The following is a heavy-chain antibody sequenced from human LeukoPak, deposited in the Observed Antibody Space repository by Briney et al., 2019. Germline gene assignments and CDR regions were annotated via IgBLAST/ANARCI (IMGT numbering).Heavy chain of an antibody. CDR3: ARAVDTAMVWFY. CDR2: INHSGST. CDR1: GGSFSGYY. J-gene: IGHJ4*02. V-gene: IGHV4-34*01. D-gene: IGHD5-18*01. Sequence: SETLSLTCAVYGGSFSGYYWSWIRQPPGKGLEWIGEINHSGSTNYNPSLKSRVTISVGTSKNQFSLKLSSVTAADTAVYYCARAVDTAMVWFYWGQGTLVTVSS.